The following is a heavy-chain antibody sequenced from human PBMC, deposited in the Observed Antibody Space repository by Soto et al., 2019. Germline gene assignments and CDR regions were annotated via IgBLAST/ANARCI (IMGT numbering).Heavy chain of an antibody. CDR2: INAGNGNT. V-gene: IGHV1-3*01. CDR3: ARGGKSALWGVIGSSLGY. CDR1: GYTFTSYA. D-gene: IGHD3-16*02. Sequence: GASVKVSCKASGYTFTSYAMHWVRQAPGQRLEWMGWINAGNGNTKYSQKFQGRVTITRDTSASTAYMELSSLRSEDTAVYYCARGGKSALWGVIGSSLGYWGQGTLVTVSS. J-gene: IGHJ4*02.